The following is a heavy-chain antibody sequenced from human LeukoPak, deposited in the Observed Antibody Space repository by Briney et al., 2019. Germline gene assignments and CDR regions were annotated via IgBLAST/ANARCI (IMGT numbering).Heavy chain of an antibody. Sequence: GRSLRLSCAASGFAFSSFAMHWVRQAPGKGLEWVAAISYDGSNKYYADSVKGRFTISRDNLKNTLYLQMNSLSAEDTAVYYCARDPDTSGYYVFDYWGQGTLVTVSS. CDR1: GFAFSSFA. D-gene: IGHD3-22*01. V-gene: IGHV3-30-3*01. CDR2: ISYDGSNK. J-gene: IGHJ4*02. CDR3: ARDPDTSGYYVFDY.